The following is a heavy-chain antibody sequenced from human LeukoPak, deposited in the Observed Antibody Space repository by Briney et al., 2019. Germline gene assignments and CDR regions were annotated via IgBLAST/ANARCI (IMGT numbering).Heavy chain of an antibody. Sequence: SETLSLTCTVSGGSISSSSYYWGWIRQPPGKGLEWIGSIYHSGSTYYNPSLKSRVTISVDTSKNQFSLKLSSVTAADTAVYYCARHAKGYSYGYNYFDYWGQGTLVTVSS. CDR3: ARHAKGYSYGYNYFDY. V-gene: IGHV4-39*01. J-gene: IGHJ4*02. CDR2: IYHSGST. CDR1: GGSISSSSYY. D-gene: IGHD5-18*01.